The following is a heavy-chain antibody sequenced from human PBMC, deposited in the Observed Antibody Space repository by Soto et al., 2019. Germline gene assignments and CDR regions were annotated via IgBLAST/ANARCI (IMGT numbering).Heavy chain of an antibody. Sequence: QVQLVQSEAEVKKPGSSVKVSCKASGGTFSSYAISWVRQAPGHGLEWMGHILPMLGTTNYAQKFQGRVTIAADTTTIAAYMQLSSLTAADTALYCAAREGDTTSPTNSALDTWGQGTLVTVSS. D-gene: IGHD1-26*01. CDR1: GGTFSSYA. V-gene: IGHV1-69*06. CDR3: AREGDTTSPTNSALDT. J-gene: IGHJ5*02. CDR2: ILPMLGTT.